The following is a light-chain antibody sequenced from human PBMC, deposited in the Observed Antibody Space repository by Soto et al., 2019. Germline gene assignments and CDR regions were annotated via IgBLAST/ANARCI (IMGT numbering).Light chain of an antibody. J-gene: IGKJ1*01. Sequence: DIQMTQSPSTLSASVGDRVTITCRASQSISSWLAWYQQKPGKAPKLLIYDVSSLESGVPSRFSGSGSGTEFTLTISSLKPDDFATYYCQQYQSYSRTFGQGTKVEIK. CDR2: DVS. CDR1: QSISSW. V-gene: IGKV1-5*01. CDR3: QQYQSYSRT.